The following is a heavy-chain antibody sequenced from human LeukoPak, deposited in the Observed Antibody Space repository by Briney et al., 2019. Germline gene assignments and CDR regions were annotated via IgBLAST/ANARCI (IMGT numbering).Heavy chain of an antibody. CDR1: GGSITIGNFY. V-gene: IGHV4-31*03. Sequence: SQTLSLTCTVSGGSITIGNFYWHWIRQHPGTGLEWIGYIYNNGNTYFNPSLKSRVSISVDTSKNQFSLKLSSVTAADTALYYCARIPPHNNGLEDWGQGTLVTVSS. CDR3: ARIPPHNNGLED. D-gene: IGHD2-8*01. J-gene: IGHJ4*02. CDR2: IYNNGNT.